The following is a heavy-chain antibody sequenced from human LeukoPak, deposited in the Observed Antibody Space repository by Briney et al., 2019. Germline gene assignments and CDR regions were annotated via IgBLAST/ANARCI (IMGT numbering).Heavy chain of an antibody. D-gene: IGHD3-22*01. Sequence: ASVKVSCKASGGTFSSYAISWVRQAPGEGLEWMGRIIPIFGTANYAQKFQGRVTITTDESTSTAYMELSSLRSEDTAVYYCARAIIAYYYDSGGQNDFFDMWG. CDR2: IIPIFGTA. CDR1: GGTFSSYA. J-gene: IGHJ3*02. CDR3: ARAIIAYYYDSGGQNDFFDM. V-gene: IGHV1-69*05.